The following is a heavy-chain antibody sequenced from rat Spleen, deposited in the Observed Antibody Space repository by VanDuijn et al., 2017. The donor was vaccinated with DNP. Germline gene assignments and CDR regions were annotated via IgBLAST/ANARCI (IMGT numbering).Heavy chain of an antibody. CDR3: AIRNYDYNYFDY. Sequence: EVQLVESGGGLVQPGRSLKLSCAASGFTFSDYYMAWVRQAPTKGLECVAYISFDGGATYCGDSVKGRFTISRDNAKSTLYLQMDSLRSEDTATYYCAIRNYDYNYFDYWGQGVMVTVSS. D-gene: IGHD1-11*01. CDR1: GFTFSDYY. V-gene: IGHV5-20*01. CDR2: ISFDGGAT. J-gene: IGHJ2*01.